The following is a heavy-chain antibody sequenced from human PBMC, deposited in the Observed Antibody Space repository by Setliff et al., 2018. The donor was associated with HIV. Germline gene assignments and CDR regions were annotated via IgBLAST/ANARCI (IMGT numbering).Heavy chain of an antibody. Sequence: SETLSLTCTVSGGSISSTNYYWAWIRQPPGKGLEWIGSIHYSGSTNYNPSLKSRVTLSVDTSNNQFSLNLRSVTAADTAVYYCARQVDTTLRGVRALAHFDLWGRGTLVTVSS. J-gene: IGHJ2*01. CDR2: IHYSGST. V-gene: IGHV4-39*01. CDR1: GGSISSTNYY. CDR3: ARQVDTTLRGVRALAHFDL. D-gene: IGHD3-10*01.